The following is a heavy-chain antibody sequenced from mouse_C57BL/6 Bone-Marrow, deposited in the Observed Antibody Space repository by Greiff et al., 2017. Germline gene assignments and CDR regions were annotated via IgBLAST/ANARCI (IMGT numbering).Heavy chain of an antibody. Sequence: QVQLQQSGAELARPGASVKLSCKASGYNFTSYGISWVKQRTGQGLEWIGEIYPRSGNTYYNEKFKGKATLTADKSSSTAYMELRSLTSEDSAVYFCSSSTNYFDYWGQGTTLTVSS. CDR3: SSSTNYFDY. CDR2: IYPRSGNT. CDR1: GYNFTSYG. V-gene: IGHV1-81*01. J-gene: IGHJ2*01.